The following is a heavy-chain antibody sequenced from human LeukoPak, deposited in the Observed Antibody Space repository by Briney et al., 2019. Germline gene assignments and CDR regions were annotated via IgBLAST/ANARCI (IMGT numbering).Heavy chain of an antibody. D-gene: IGHD6-13*01. J-gene: IGHJ4*02. Sequence: PGGSLRLPCTASGFTFINCAMSWVRQAPGKGLEWVSGIDGSGGTTYYADSVKGRFTISRDNSKNTLYLQMNGLRAEDSAVYYCAKAITYSSTLIDSWGQGTLVTVSS. CDR2: IDGSGGTT. CDR1: GFTFINCA. CDR3: AKAITYSSTLIDS. V-gene: IGHV3-23*01.